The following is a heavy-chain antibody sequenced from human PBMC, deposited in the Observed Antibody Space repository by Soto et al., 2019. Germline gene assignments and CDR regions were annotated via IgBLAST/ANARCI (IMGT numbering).Heavy chain of an antibody. CDR3: AREGYSGYSYYGMDV. V-gene: IGHV4-59*01. J-gene: IGHJ6*02. CDR1: GGSMTSYY. CDR2: IYYSGSP. Sequence: SETLSLTCTVSGGSMTSYYWNWIRQPPGKGLEWIGYIYYSGSPNYNPSLKSRVTISADTSKNQFSLKLSSVTAADTAVYYCAREGYSGYSYYGMDVWGQGTTVTVSS. D-gene: IGHD5-12*01.